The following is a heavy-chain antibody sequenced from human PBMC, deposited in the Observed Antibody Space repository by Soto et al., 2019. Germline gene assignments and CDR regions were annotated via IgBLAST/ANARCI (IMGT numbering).Heavy chain of an antibody. V-gene: IGHV6-1*01. CDR2: TYYRSKWYN. CDR3: ARDTQESIAAAGTGFDY. CDR1: GDSVSSNSAA. Sequence: SQTLSLTWAISGDSVSSNSAAWNWIRQSPSRGLEWLGRTYYRSKWYNDYAVSVKSRITINPDTSKNQFSLQLNSVTPEDTAVYYCARDTQESIAAAGTGFDYWGPGTLVTVSS. D-gene: IGHD6-13*01. J-gene: IGHJ4*02.